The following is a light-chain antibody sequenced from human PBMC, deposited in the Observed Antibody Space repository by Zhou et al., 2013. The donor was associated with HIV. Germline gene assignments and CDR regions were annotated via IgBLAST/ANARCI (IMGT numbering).Light chain of an antibody. CDR1: QDISNY. CDR3: QHYDGLPR. J-gene: IGKJ5*01. Sequence: DIQMTQSPSSLSAYVGDRVIITCQASQDISNYINWYQQKPGKAPKLLIYEGSNLETGVPSRFSGSGSGTDFTFTISSLQPDDIATYYCQHYDGLPRFGPGTRLET. V-gene: IGKV1-33*01. CDR2: EGS.